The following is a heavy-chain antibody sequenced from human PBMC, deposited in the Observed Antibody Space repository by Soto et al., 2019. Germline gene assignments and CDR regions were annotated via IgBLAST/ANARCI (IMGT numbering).Heavy chain of an antibody. V-gene: IGHV1-69*13. Sequence: GASVKVSCKASGGTFSSYAISWVRQAPGQGLEWMGGIIPIFGTANYAQKFQGRVTITADESTSTAYMELSSLRSEDTAVYYCATDHGHLNNGWYYYYGMDVWGQGTTVTVSS. CDR3: ATDHGHLNNGWYYYYGMDV. J-gene: IGHJ6*02. D-gene: IGHD1-20*01. CDR2: IIPIFGTA. CDR1: GGTFSSYA.